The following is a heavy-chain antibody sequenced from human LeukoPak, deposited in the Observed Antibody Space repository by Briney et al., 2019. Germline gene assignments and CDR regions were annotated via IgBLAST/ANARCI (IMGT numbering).Heavy chain of an antibody. CDR2: ISSSNSYI. V-gene: IGHV3-21*01. CDR3: ARELGVVVPATPG. J-gene: IGHJ4*02. CDR1: GFTFSSYS. D-gene: IGHD2-2*01. Sequence: GGSLRLSCAASGFTFSSYSMNWVRQAPGKGLELVSSISSSNSYIYYADSVKSRFTISRDNAKNSLYLQMNSRRAEDTAVYYCARELGVVVPATPGWGQGTLVTVSS.